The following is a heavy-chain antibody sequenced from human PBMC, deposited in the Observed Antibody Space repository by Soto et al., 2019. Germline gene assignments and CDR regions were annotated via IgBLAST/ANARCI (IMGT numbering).Heavy chain of an antibody. CDR1: GYTFTSYG. J-gene: IGHJ4*02. CDR2: ISAYNGNT. Sequence: GASVKVSCKASGYTFTSYGISWVRQAPGQGLEWMGWISAYNGNTNYAQKLQGRVTMTTDTSTSTAYMELRSLRSDDTAVYYCASGIGRSGFVLTNAPKYFDDWGEAALVSLTS. CDR3: ASGIGRSGFVLTNAPKYFDD. V-gene: IGHV1-18*01. D-gene: IGHD3-10*01.